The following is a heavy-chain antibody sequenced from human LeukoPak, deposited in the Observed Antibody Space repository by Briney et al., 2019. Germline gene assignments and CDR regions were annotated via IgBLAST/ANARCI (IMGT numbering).Heavy chain of an antibody. V-gene: IGHV3-23*01. CDR2: ISGSGGSP. CDR3: AKDSAYSSGWTDY. J-gene: IGHJ4*02. Sequence: PGGSLRLSCAASGFTFSAYAMSWVRQAPGKGLEWVSSISGSGGSPYYADSVKGRFTISRDNSKNTLYLQMNSSRAEDTAIYYCAKDSAYSSGWTDYWGQGTLVTVSS. D-gene: IGHD6-19*01. CDR1: GFTFSAYA.